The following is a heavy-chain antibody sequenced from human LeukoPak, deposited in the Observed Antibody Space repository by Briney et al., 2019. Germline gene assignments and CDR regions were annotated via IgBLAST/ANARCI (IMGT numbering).Heavy chain of an antibody. V-gene: IGHV3-33*06. CDR2: IWYDGSNK. CDR1: GFTFSSYG. CDR3: AKAIAVARNGRAV. J-gene: IGHJ6*04. D-gene: IGHD6-19*01. Sequence: GRSLRLSCAASGFTFSSYGMHWVRQAPGKGLEWVAVIWYDGSNKYYADSVKGRFTISRDNSKNTLYLQMNSLRAEDTAVYYCAKAIAVARNGRAVWAKGTTVTVSP.